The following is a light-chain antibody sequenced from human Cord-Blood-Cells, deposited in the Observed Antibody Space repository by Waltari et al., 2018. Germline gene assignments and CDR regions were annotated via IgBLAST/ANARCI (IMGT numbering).Light chain of an antibody. V-gene: IGLV3-21*04. CDR3: QVWDSSSDHWV. J-gene: IGLJ2*01. CDR1: NIGSKS. Sequence: SYVLTQPPSVSVAPGKTARITCGGNNIGSKSVHWYQQKPGQAPVLVIYYDSARPPGIPERFSGSNSGNTTTLTISRVEAGDEADYYCQVWDSSSDHWVFGGGTKLTVL. CDR2: YDS.